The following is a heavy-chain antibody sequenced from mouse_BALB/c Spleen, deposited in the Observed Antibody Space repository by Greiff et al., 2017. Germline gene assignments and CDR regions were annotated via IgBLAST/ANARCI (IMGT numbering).Heavy chain of an antibody. Sequence: VQLKQSGAELVRSGASVKLSCTASGFNIKDYYMHWVKQRPEQGLEWIGWIDPENGDTEYAPKFQGKATMTADTSSNTAYLQLSSLTSEDTAVYYCNVPSRGYWGQGTSVTVSS. CDR1: GFNIKDYY. CDR2: IDPENGDT. CDR3: NVPSRGY. V-gene: IGHV14-4*02. J-gene: IGHJ4*01.